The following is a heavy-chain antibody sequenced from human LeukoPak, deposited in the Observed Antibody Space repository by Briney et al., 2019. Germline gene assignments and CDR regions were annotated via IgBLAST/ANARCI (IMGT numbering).Heavy chain of an antibody. D-gene: IGHD5-12*01. CDR3: ARVWMATIGGTFDY. Sequence: ASVKASCKASGYTFTSYGISWVRQAPGQGLEWMGWISAYNGNTNYAQKLQGRVTMTTDTSTSTAYMELRSLRSDDTAVYYCARVWMATIGGTFDYWGQGTLVTVSS. CDR1: GYTFTSYG. J-gene: IGHJ4*02. V-gene: IGHV1-18*04. CDR2: ISAYNGNT.